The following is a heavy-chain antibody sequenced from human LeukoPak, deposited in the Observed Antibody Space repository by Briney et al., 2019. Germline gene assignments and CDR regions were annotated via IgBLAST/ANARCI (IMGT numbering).Heavy chain of an antibody. CDR1: GFTFGDYA. Sequence: GGSLRLSCTASGFTFGDYAMSWVRQAPGKGLEWVGFIRSKAYGGTTEYAASVKGRFTISRDDSKSIAYLQMNSLKTEDTAVYYCTRRAVAGRGEFDYWGQGTLVTVSS. J-gene: IGHJ4*02. CDR3: TRRAVAGRGEFDY. V-gene: IGHV3-49*04. CDR2: IRSKAYGGTT. D-gene: IGHD6-19*01.